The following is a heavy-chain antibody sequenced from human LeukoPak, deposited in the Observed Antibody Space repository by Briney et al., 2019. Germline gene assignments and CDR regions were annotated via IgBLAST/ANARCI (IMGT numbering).Heavy chain of an antibody. CDR3: ATGGSEYRSDWFDS. J-gene: IGHJ5*01. CDR2: INGSGSFT. Sequence: PGGSLRLSCAASGFTFSNYVMGWVRQDPGKGLQWVSIINGSGSFTSYADSVKGRLTISRDNSKNTLYLQMNSLRVEDTAVYYCATGGSEYRSDWFDSWGQGTLVNVAS. D-gene: IGHD5-18*01. CDR1: GFTFSNYV. V-gene: IGHV3-23*05.